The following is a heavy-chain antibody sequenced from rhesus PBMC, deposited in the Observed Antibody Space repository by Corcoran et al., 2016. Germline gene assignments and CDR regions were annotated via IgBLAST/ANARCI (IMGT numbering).Heavy chain of an antibody. CDR2: IYGSSTST. CDR1: GGSISDSYR. J-gene: IGHJ4*01. CDR3: ARRSWNNVDY. Sequence: QVQLQESDPGLVKPSETLSLTCAVSGGSISDSYRWSWIPQPPGKGLEWIGYIYGSSTSTNYNPSLKSRVTISKDTSKNQFSLKLSSVTAADTAVYYCARRSWNNVDYWGQGVLVTVSS. D-gene: IGHD1-20*01. V-gene: IGHV4S10*01.